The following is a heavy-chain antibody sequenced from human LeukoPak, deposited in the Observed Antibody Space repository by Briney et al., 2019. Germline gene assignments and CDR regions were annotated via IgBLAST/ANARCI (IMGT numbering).Heavy chain of an antibody. Sequence: GSSVKVSCKASGGTFNSYAISWVRQAPGQGLEWMGGIIPIFGTANYAQKFQGRVTITADESTSTAYMELSSLRSEDTAVYYCATGYSSGWYYSKDYWGQGTLVTVSS. J-gene: IGHJ4*02. V-gene: IGHV1-69*01. CDR1: GGTFNSYA. CDR2: IIPIFGTA. D-gene: IGHD6-19*01. CDR3: ATGYSSGWYYSKDY.